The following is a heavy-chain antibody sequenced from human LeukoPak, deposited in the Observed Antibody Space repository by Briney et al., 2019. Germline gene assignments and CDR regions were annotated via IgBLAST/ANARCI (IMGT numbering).Heavy chain of an antibody. Sequence: PGGSLRLSCAASGFTFSDYYMSWIRQAPGKGLEWVSYISSSGSTIYYADSVKGRFTISRDNAKNSLYLQMNSLRAEDTAVYYCARDHVAVVAAHREFDDWGQGTLVTVSS. CDR1: GFTFSDYY. CDR3: ARDHVAVVAAHREFDD. D-gene: IGHD2-15*01. V-gene: IGHV3-11*01. J-gene: IGHJ4*02. CDR2: ISSSGSTI.